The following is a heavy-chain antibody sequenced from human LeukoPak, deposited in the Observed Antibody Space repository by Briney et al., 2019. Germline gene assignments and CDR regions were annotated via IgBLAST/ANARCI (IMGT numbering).Heavy chain of an antibody. CDR1: GGTFSSYA. V-gene: IGHV1-69*05. J-gene: IGHJ5*02. Sequence: SVKVSCKASGGTFSSYAISWMRQAPGQGFEWMGGIIPIFGTANYAQKFQGRVTITTDESTSTAYTELSSLRSEDTAVYYCARERRWLHPSGNWFDPWGQGTLVTVSS. D-gene: IGHD5-24*01. CDR3: ARERRWLHPSGNWFDP. CDR2: IIPIFGTA.